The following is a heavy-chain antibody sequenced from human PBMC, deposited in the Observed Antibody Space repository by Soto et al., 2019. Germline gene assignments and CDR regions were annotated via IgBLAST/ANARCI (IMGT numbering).Heavy chain of an antibody. D-gene: IGHD3-22*01. J-gene: IGHJ3*02. CDR2: IYQSGST. V-gene: IGHV4-30-2*01. CDR1: GGSLSSSAYS. Sequence: SETLSLTCAVSGGSLSSSAYSWSWIRHPPGKGLEWIGFIYQSGSTYYNPSLKSRVTMSLDRPKNQFSLKLSSVTAADTAVYYCARELLFYDSDGFSWDDAFDIWGQGTLITVSS. CDR3: ARELLFYDSDGFSWDDAFDI.